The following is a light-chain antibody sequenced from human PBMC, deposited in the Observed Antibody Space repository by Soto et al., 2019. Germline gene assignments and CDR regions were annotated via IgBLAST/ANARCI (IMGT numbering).Light chain of an antibody. CDR3: QQCDTSPWT. J-gene: IGKJ1*01. Sequence: EIALTQSPDTLSLSPGERATLSCRASQRVSSYLAWYQQKPGQAPRLLIYGASSRATGIPDRFSGSGSGTDFTLAISRLEPGDSAVYFCQQCDTSPWTFGQGTKVEIK. V-gene: IGKV3-20*01. CDR2: GAS. CDR1: QRVSSY.